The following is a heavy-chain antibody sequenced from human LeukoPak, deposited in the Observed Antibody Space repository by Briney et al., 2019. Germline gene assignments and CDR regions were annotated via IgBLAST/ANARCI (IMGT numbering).Heavy chain of an antibody. Sequence: KPSETLSLTCAVSGGSISSSNWWSWVRQPPGKGLEWIGEIYHSGRTNYTPSLKSRVTISVDKSKNQFSLKLSSVTAADTAVYYCARDNFEGIAVAGTDYWGQGTLVTVSS. V-gene: IGHV4-4*02. D-gene: IGHD6-19*01. CDR1: GGSISSSNW. CDR2: IYHSGRT. CDR3: ARDNFEGIAVAGTDY. J-gene: IGHJ4*02.